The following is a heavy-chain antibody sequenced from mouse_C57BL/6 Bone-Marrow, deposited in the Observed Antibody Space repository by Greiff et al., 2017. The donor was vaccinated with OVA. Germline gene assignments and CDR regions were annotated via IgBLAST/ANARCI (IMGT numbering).Heavy chain of an antibody. CDR3: ARGAYYAMDY. J-gene: IGHJ4*01. CDR1: GYTFTSYG. CDR2: IYPRSGNT. V-gene: IGHV1-81*01. Sequence: QVQLKESGAELARPGASVKLSCKASGYTFTSYGISWVKQRTGQGLEWIGEIYPRSGNTYYNEKFKGKATLTADKSSSTAYMVLRSLTSEDSAVYFCARGAYYAMDYWGQGTSVTVSS.